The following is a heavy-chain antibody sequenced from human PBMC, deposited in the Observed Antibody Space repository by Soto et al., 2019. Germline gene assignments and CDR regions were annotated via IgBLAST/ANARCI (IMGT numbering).Heavy chain of an antibody. CDR3: AREAPGPHYYDRSGYYPDY. D-gene: IGHD3-22*01. J-gene: IGHJ4*02. Sequence: QVQLQQWGAGLLKPSETLSLTCAVYGGSFSGYYWSWIRQPPGKGLEWIGEINHSGSTNYNPSLRRRGTLSVNTSKDHYSLKLTPVTAADTPVYYCAREAPGPHYYDRSGYYPDYWGQGTLVPVSS. CDR1: GGSFSGYY. V-gene: IGHV4-34*01. CDR2: INHSGST.